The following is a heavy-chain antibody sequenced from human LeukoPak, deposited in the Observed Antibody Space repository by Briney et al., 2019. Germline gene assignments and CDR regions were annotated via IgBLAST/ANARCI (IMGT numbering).Heavy chain of an antibody. Sequence: ASVKVSCKASGGTFSSYAISWVRQAPGQGLEWMGGIIPIFGTANYAQKFQGRVTITADESTSTAYMELSSLRSEDTAVYYCAKELGPGEAPYSSSWFGNYYYYYGMDVWGQGTTVTVSS. V-gene: IGHV1-69*13. CDR1: GGTFSSYA. CDR2: IIPIFGTA. J-gene: IGHJ6*02. D-gene: IGHD6-13*01. CDR3: AKELGPGEAPYSSSWFGNYYYYYGMDV.